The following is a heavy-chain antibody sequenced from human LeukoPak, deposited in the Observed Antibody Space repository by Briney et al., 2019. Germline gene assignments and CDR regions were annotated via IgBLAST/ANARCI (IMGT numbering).Heavy chain of an antibody. CDR1: GGSIGSYY. J-gene: IGHJ4*02. CDR3: ARSGAYYYDSSGYYTFDY. V-gene: IGHV4-59*01. Sequence: SETLSLTXTVSGGSIGSYYWSWIRQAPGKGLEWIGYIYYSGSTNYNPSLKSRVTISVDTSKNQFSLKLSSVTAADTAVYYCARSGAYYYDSSGYYTFDYWGQGTLVTVSS. D-gene: IGHD3-22*01. CDR2: IYYSGST.